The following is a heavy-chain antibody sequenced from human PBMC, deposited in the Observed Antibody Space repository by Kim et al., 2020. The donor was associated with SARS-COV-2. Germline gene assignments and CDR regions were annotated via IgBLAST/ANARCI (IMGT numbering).Heavy chain of an antibody. V-gene: IGHV3-30*18. CDR2: ISYDGSNK. CDR3: AKDSVADAYYYYGMDV. D-gene: IGHD6-19*01. CDR1: GFTFSSYG. Sequence: GGSLRLSCAASGFTFSSYGMHWVRQAPGKGLEWVAVISYDGSNKYYADSVKGRFTISRDNSKNTLYLQMNSLRAEDTAVYYCAKDSVADAYYYYGMDVWGQGTTVTVSS. J-gene: IGHJ6*02.